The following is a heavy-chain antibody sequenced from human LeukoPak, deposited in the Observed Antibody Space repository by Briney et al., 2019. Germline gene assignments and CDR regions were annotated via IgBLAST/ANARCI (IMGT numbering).Heavy chain of an antibody. V-gene: IGHV3-33*06. Sequence: PGGSLRLSCAASGLTFSSYGMHWVRQAPGKGLEWVAVIWYDGSNKYYADSVKGRFTISRDNSKNTLYLQMNSLRAEDTAIYYCAKCSASYSNDAFDVWGRGTMVTVSS. J-gene: IGHJ3*01. CDR1: GLTFSSYG. CDR3: AKCSASYSNDAFDV. CDR2: IWYDGSNK. D-gene: IGHD3-10*02.